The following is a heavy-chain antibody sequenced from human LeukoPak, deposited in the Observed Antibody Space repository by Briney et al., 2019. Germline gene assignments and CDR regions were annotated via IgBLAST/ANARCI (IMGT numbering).Heavy chain of an antibody. CDR3: AKDLAEPYYRYCSGGSCYSCFYYYMDV. V-gene: IGHV3-23*01. CDR2: ISGSGGST. Sequence: HPGGSLRLSCAASGFTVSSNYMSWVRQAPGKGLEWVSAISGSGGSTYYADSVKGRFTISRDNSKNTLYLQMNSLRAEDTAVYYCAKDLAEPYYRYCSGGSCYSCFYYYMDVWGKGTTVTVSS. D-gene: IGHD2-15*01. CDR1: GFTVSSNY. J-gene: IGHJ6*03.